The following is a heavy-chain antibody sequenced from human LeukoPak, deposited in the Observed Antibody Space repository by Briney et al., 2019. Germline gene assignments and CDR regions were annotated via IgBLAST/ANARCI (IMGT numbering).Heavy chain of an antibody. CDR1: GGSISSYY. CDR2: IHYSGTT. J-gene: IGHJ4*02. Sequence: PSETLSLTCTVSGGSISSYYWSWIRQPPGKGLEWIGCIHYSGTTKYNPSLKSRISISIDTSKNQFSLKLTSVTAADTAVYFCARGEGDLSNYVYYFDYWGQGTLVTVSS. D-gene: IGHD4-11*01. V-gene: IGHV4-59*01. CDR3: ARGEGDLSNYVYYFDY.